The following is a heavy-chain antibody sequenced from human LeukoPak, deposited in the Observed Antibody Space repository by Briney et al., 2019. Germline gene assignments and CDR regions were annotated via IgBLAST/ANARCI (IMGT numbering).Heavy chain of an antibody. V-gene: IGHV4-39*07. J-gene: IGHJ6*03. CDR3: TRTWAHYYSMEV. Sequence: SETLSLTCIVSGGSISSSIYYWAWVRQPPGKGLEWIGRIYTSGSPNYNPSLKSRVTISVDSSKNQFSLKLTSVTAADTAVYYCTRTWAHYYSMEVWGKGTTVTVSS. CDR2: IYTSGSP. D-gene: IGHD1-26*01. CDR1: GGSISSSIYY.